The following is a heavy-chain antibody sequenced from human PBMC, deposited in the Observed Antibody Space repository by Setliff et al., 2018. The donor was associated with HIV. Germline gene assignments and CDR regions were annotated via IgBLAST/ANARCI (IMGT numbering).Heavy chain of an antibody. J-gene: IGHJ4*02. CDR1: GYDFKIYD. V-gene: IGHV1-8*01. Sequence: ASVKVSCKASGYDFKIYDINWVRQVAGQGLEWMGWINPGTGNTGCPQNFSGRVTMTRNTSINTVYMELSSLRSEDTAIYFCARGKIPSWRLTMFDFWGQGTPVTVSS. CDR3: ARGKIPSWRLTMFDF. CDR2: INPGTGNT. D-gene: IGHD1-1*01.